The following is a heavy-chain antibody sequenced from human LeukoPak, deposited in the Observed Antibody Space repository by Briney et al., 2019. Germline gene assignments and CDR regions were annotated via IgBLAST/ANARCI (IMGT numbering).Heavy chain of an antibody. CDR2: ISWNSGGI. CDR3: AKEAEPYGSGSYQLFDY. J-gene: IGHJ4*02. Sequence: PGRSLRLSCAASGFTFDDYAMHWVRQAPGKGLEWVSGISWNSGGIGYADSVKGRFTISRDNAKNSLYLQMNSLRAEDMALYYCAKEAEPYGSGSYQLFDYWGQGTLVTVSS. V-gene: IGHV3-9*03. CDR1: GFTFDDYA. D-gene: IGHD3-10*01.